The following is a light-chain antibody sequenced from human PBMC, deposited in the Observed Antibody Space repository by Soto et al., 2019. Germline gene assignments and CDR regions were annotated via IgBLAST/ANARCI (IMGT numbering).Light chain of an antibody. V-gene: IGLV1-51*01. CDR3: GTWDSSLSAVV. J-gene: IGLJ2*01. CDR1: SSNIGNTY. CDR2: DNN. Sequence: QSVLTQPPSVSAAPGQKVTISCSGSSSNIGNTYVSWYQQFPGTAPKLLIYDNNSRPSGIPDRFSGSKSGTSATLGITGLXXXXXXXXXCGTWDSSLSAVVFGGGTKLTV.